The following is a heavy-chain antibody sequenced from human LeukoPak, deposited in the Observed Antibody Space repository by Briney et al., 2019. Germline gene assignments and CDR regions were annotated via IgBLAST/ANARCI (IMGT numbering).Heavy chain of an antibody. J-gene: IGHJ4*02. D-gene: IGHD4-17*01. Sequence: PSHPLPLTCTVSGGPISSGDYYWSWIRHPPGKRLEWIGYIYYSGSTYYNPSLKSRVTISVDTSKNQFSLKLSSVTAADTAVYYCARGSYGDYAMACDYWGQGTLVTVSS. V-gene: IGHV4-30-4*01. CDR1: GGPISSGDYY. CDR2: IYYSGST. CDR3: ARGSYGDYAMACDY.